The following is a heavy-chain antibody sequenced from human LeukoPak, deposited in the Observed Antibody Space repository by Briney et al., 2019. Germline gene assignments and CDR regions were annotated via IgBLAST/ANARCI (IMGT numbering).Heavy chain of an antibody. V-gene: IGHV1-3*01. CDR1: GYTFTSYA. D-gene: IGHD3-9*01. J-gene: IGHJ6*02. CDR3: ARVQGYYDILTGYSGYYYYYGMDV. CDR2: INAGNGNT. Sequence: ASVKVSCKASGYTFTSYAMHWVRQAPGQRLEWMGWINAGNGNTKYSQKFQGRVTITRDTSASTAYMELSSLRSEDTAVYYCARVQGYYDILTGYSGYYYYYGMDVWGQGTTVTVSS.